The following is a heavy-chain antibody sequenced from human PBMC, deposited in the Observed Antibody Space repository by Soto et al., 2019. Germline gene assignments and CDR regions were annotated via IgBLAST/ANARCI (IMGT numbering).Heavy chain of an antibody. J-gene: IGHJ4*02. V-gene: IGHV3-64D*08. CDR3: VKDLEMATTNDY. CDR1: GPTFSSYA. CDR2: ISSNGGST. Sequence: SCSAFGPTFSSYAMHWVRQAPGKGLEYVSAISSNGGSTYYADSVKGRFTISRDNSKNTLYLQMSSLRAEDTAVYYCVKDLEMATTNDYWGQGTLVTVSS. D-gene: IGHD1-1*01.